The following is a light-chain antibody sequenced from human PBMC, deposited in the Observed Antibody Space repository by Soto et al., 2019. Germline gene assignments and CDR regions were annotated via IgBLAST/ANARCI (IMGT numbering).Light chain of an antibody. CDR1: QNINNY. Sequence: DIQMTQSPSSLSASVGDRVTITCQASQNINNYLNWYQQRPGRAPKLLIYDASNLEAGVPSRFRGSGSGTDFTFTISRLQPEDIATYYCQQYENLPTFGQGTRLEIK. CDR2: DAS. J-gene: IGKJ5*01. CDR3: QQYENLPT. V-gene: IGKV1-33*01.